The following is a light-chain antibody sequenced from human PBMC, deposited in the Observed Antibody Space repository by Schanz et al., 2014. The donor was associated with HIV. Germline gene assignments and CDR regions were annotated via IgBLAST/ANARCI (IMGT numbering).Light chain of an antibody. CDR3: SSYGGNYVKI. Sequence: QSALTQPPSASGSPGQSVTISCTGTSSDVGGYNYVSWYQQHPGKAPKLMIYEVSKRPSGVPDRFSGSKSGNTASLTVSGLQTEDEADYYCSSYGGNYVKIFGSGTKLTVL. J-gene: IGLJ1*01. CDR1: SSDVGGYNY. CDR2: EVS. V-gene: IGLV2-8*01.